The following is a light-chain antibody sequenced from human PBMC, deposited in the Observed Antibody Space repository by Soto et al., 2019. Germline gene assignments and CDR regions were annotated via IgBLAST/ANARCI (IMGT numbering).Light chain of an antibody. CDR1: SSDVGAYNY. V-gene: IGLV2-14*01. CDR2: DVS. Sequence: QSALTQPASVSGSPGQSIAISCTGASSDVGAYNYVSWYQQHPGKAPKLMIYDVSNRPSGVSDRFSGSKSGNTASLTISGLQAEDEADYYCSSYTNSGNYVFGTGTKVTV. CDR3: SSYTNSGNYV. J-gene: IGLJ1*01.